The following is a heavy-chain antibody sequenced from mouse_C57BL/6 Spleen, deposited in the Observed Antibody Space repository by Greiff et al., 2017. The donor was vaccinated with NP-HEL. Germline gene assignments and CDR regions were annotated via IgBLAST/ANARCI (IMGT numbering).Heavy chain of an antibody. J-gene: IGHJ2*01. Sequence: QVQLQQPGAKLVKPGASVKLSCKASGYTFTSYWMHWVKQRPGQGLEWIGMIHPNSGSTNYNEKFKSKATLTVDKSSSTAYMQLSSLTSEDSAVYYCARAYDGYFDYWGQGTTLTVSS. CDR2: IHPNSGST. D-gene: IGHD2-3*01. CDR3: ARAYDGYFDY. CDR1: GYTFTSYW. V-gene: IGHV1-64*01.